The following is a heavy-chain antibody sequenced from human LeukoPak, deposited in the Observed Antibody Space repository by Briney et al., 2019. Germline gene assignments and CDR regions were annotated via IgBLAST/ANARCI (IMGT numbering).Heavy chain of an antibody. CDR1: GYSFATYC. CDR3: ARQSSGSHYYYGMDV. V-gene: IGHV5-51*01. J-gene: IGHJ6*04. D-gene: IGHD3-10*01. Sequence: ESLKISCKGSGYSFATYCIVWVRQMPGKGLEWMGVIYLGDSETTYSPSFQGQVTISADQSKSTAYLQWSSLKASDTAMYYCARQSSGSHYYYGMDVWGKGTKVAVSS. CDR2: IYLGDSET.